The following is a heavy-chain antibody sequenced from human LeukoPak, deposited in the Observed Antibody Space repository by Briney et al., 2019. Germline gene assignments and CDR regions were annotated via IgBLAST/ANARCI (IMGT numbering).Heavy chain of an antibody. V-gene: IGHV3-48*03. CDR3: ARDKGRYSGYDFPY. J-gene: IGHJ4*02. Sequence: GSLRLSCAASGFTFRSYEMNWVRQAPGKGLGWVSYISSSGSSIYYADSVKGRFTISRDNAKSSLYLQMNSLRAEDTAVYYCARDKGRYSGYDFPYWGQGTLVTVSS. CDR2: ISSSGSSI. D-gene: IGHD5-12*01. CDR1: GFTFRSYE.